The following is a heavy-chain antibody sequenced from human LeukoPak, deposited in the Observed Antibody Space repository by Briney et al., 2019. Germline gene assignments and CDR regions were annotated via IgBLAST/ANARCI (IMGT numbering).Heavy chain of an antibody. CDR3: ARDPPGAAAYYYYYYGMDV. V-gene: IGHV3-21*01. CDR2: ISSSSSYI. J-gene: IGHJ6*02. Sequence: GGSLRLSCAASGFTFSSYSMNWVRQAPGKGLEWVSSISSSSSYIYYADSVKGRFTISRDNAKNSLYLQMNSLRAEDTAVYYCARDPPGAAAYYYYYYGMDVWGQGTTVTVSS. D-gene: IGHD6-13*01. CDR1: GFTFSSYS.